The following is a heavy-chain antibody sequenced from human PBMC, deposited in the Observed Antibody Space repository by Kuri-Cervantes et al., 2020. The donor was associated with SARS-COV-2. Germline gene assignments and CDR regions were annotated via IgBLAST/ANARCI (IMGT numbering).Heavy chain of an antibody. Sequence: GGSLRLSCAASGFTFSSYSMNWVRQAPGKGLEWVSSISSSSSYIYYADSVKGRFTISRDNAKNSLYLQMNSLRAEDTAVYYCARAYGDYVFREGLDSWGQGTLVTVSS. D-gene: IGHD4-17*01. J-gene: IGHJ5*02. V-gene: IGHV3-21*01. CDR1: GFTFSSYS. CDR3: ARAYGDYVFREGLDS. CDR2: ISSSSSYI.